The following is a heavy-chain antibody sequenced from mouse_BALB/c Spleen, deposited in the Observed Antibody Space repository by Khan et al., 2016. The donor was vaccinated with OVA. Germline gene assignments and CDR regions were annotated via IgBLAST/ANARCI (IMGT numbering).Heavy chain of an antibody. J-gene: IGHJ2*01. Sequence: QVQLKESGAELAKPGASVKMSCKASGYTFTSYWMHWIKQRPGQGLEWIGYINPTSGYTDYNPKFKDKATLTADKSSSTAYMQLSSLTSDDYAVYYCARDRIDYWGQGTALTVSS. CDR1: GYTFTSYW. CDR3: ARDRIDY. CDR2: INPTSGYT. V-gene: IGHV1-7*01.